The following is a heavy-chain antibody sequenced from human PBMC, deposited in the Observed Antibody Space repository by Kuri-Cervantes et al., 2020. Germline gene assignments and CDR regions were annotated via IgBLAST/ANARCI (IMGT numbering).Heavy chain of an antibody. V-gene: IGHV4-38-2*02. J-gene: IGHJ6*03. Sequence: SETLSLTCTVSGYSISNGYYWTWIRQPPGKGLEWIGSVYHTGSTHYNSSLRSRVTISVDTSKNQFFLKLSSVTAADTAVYYCARPGHPTPYYYYMEVWGKGTAVTVSS. CDR2: VYHTGST. CDR1: GYSISNGYY. CDR3: ARPGHPTPYYYYMEV. D-gene: IGHD1-14*01.